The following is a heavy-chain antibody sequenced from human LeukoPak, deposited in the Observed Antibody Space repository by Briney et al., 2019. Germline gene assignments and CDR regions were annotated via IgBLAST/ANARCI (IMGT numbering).Heavy chain of an antibody. V-gene: IGHV4-59*01. CDR3: ARGRTTVTTYDY. CDR2: IHYSGST. D-gene: IGHD4-17*01. J-gene: IGHJ4*02. CDR1: DDSITMYY. Sequence: SETLSLTCSVSDDSITMYYWTWIRQPPGKGLEWIGYIHYSGSTNFNPSLKSRVTISVDTSKNQLSLKLSSVTAADTAVYHCARGRTTVTTYDYWGQGTLVTISS.